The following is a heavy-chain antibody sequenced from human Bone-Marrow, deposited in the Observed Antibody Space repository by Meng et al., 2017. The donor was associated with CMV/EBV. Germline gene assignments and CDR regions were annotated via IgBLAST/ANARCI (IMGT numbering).Heavy chain of an antibody. V-gene: IGHV1-24*01. Sequence: ASVKVSCKVSGYTLTELSRHWVRQAPGKGLEWMGGFDPEDGETIYAQKFQGRVTMTEDTSTDTAYMELSSLRSEDTAVYYCARVVGYCSSTSCYDWFDPWGQGTLVTVSS. CDR2: FDPEDGET. D-gene: IGHD2-2*01. CDR1: GYTLTELS. CDR3: ARVVGYCSSTSCYDWFDP. J-gene: IGHJ5*02.